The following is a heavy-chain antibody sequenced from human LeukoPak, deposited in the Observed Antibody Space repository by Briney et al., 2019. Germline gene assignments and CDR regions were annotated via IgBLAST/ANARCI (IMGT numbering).Heavy chain of an antibody. CDR2: IRSKAYRGTA. CDR1: GFTFGDHA. Sequence: PGWSLRLSCTGSGFTFGDHAMSWVRQAPGKGLEWVGFIRSKAYRGTAEYGASVKGRFTISRDDSKSIAYLQMNSLKTEDTGVYYCSRRPIDLWLYDGMDVWGRGTTVIVSS. J-gene: IGHJ6*02. D-gene: IGHD3-3*01. CDR3: SRRPIDLWLYDGMDV. V-gene: IGHV3-49*04.